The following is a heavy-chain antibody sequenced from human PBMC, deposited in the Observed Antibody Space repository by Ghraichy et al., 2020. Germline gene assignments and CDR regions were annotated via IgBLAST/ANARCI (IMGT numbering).Heavy chain of an antibody. CDR2: IIPIFGTA. D-gene: IGHD2-15*01. Sequence: SVKVSCKASGGTFSSYAISWVRHAPGQGLEWMGGIIPIFGTANYAQKFQGRVTITADESTSTAYMELSSLRSEDTAVYYCARRGCSGGSCYPSSAHYYFDYWGQGTLVTVSS. J-gene: IGHJ4*02. CDR3: ARRGCSGGSCYPSSAHYYFDY. V-gene: IGHV1-69*13. CDR1: GGTFSSYA.